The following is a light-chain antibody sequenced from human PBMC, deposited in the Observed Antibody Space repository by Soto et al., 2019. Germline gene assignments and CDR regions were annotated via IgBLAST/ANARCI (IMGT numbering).Light chain of an antibody. J-gene: IGLJ1*01. CDR1: NSDVGGYNY. CDR3: SSYTSISTLYG. V-gene: IGLV2-14*01. CDR2: EVS. Sequence: QSALTQPASVSGSPGQSITISCTGTNSDVGGYNYVSWYQQHPGKAPELMIYEVSHRPSGVSNRFSGSKSDNTASLTISGLQAEDEADYYCSSYTSISTLYGFGTGTKLSV.